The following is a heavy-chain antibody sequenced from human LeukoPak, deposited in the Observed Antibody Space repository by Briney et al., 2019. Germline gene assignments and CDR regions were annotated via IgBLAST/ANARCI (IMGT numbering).Heavy chain of an antibody. D-gene: IGHD3-10*01. J-gene: IGHJ4*02. Sequence: GGSLRLSCAASGFTVSSNYMSWVRQAPGKGLEWVSVIYSGGSTYYADSVKGLFTISRDNSKNTLYLQMNSLRAEDTAVYYCARNMVRGRAQMDYWGQGTLVTVSS. CDR1: GFTVSSNY. CDR3: ARNMVRGRAQMDY. CDR2: IYSGGST. V-gene: IGHV3-53*01.